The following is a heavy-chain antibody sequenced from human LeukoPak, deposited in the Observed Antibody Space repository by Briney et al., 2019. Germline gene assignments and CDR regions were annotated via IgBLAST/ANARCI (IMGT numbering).Heavy chain of an antibody. CDR2: INPNSGGT. V-gene: IGHV1-2*02. CDR3: ARGGPFNWNWNYYGMDV. D-gene: IGHD1-1*01. CDR1: GYTFTSYG. J-gene: IGHJ6*02. Sequence: ASVKVSCKASGYTFTSYGISWVRQAPGQGLEWMGWINPNSGGTNYAQKFQGRVTMTRDTSISTAYMELSRLRSDDTAVYYCARGGPFNWNWNYYGMDVWGQGTTVTVSS.